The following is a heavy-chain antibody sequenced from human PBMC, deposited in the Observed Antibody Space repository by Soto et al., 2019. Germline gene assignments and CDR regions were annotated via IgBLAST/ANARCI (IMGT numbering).Heavy chain of an antibody. CDR2: INAGNGNT. J-gene: IGHJ6*02. D-gene: IGHD4-4*01. Sequence: ASVKVSCKASGYTFTSYAMHWVRQAPGQRLEWMGWINAGNGNTKYSQKFQGRATITRDTSASTAYMELSSLRSEDTAVYYCASSYSNYALIDYYYYGMDVWGQGTTVT. CDR1: GYTFTSYA. CDR3: ASSYSNYALIDYYYYGMDV. V-gene: IGHV1-3*01.